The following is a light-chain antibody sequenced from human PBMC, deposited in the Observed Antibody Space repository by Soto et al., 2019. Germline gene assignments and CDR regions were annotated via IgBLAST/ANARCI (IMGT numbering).Light chain of an antibody. V-gene: IGLV2-11*01. CDR1: STDVGVYNY. CDR2: DVS. CDR3: CSYAGSYTLV. J-gene: IGLJ2*01. Sequence: QSALTQPRSVSGSHGQSVTISCTGTSTDVGVYNYVSWYQQHPGKVPKLMIYDVSKRPSGVPDRFSGSKSGNTASLTISGLQAEDEADYYCCSYAGSYTLVFGGGTKLTVL.